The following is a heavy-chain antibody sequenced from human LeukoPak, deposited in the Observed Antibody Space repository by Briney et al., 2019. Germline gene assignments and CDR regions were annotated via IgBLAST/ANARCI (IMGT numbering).Heavy chain of an antibody. CDR3: ARENHFDY. J-gene: IGHJ4*02. V-gene: IGHV1-46*01. CDR1: GFTFTSYY. Sequence: ASVKVSFKASGFTFTSYYIHWVRQAPGQGLEWMALINPSVGTTLYAQKFQGRVTMTRDTSTSTVYMELSNLRPEDTAVYYCARENHFDYWGQGTLVTVSS. CDR2: INPSVGTT.